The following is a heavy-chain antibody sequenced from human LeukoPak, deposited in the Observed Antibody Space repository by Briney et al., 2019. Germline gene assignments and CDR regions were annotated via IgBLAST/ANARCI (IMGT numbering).Heavy chain of an antibody. CDR2: VDPKNGNR. CDR3: TRGRGSTSFKSDP. Sequence: ASVKVPCKASGYTFSSYDITWVRQAPGQGLEWMGWVDPKNGNRGYAPKFYGRLTMTRNASINTAYMELTTLRSEDTAVYYCTRGRGSTSFKSDPWGQGTLVTVSS. J-gene: IGHJ5*02. D-gene: IGHD2/OR15-2a*01. V-gene: IGHV1-8*01. CDR1: GYTFSSYD.